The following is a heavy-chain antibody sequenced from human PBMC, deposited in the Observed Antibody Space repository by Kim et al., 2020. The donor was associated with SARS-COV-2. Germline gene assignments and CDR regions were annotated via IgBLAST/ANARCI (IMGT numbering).Heavy chain of an antibody. CDR3: ARTPVARGGKYYYGMDV. Sequence: SETLSLTCTVSGGSISSYYWSWIRQPPGKGLEWIGYIYYSGSTNYNPSLKSRVTISVDTSKNQFSLKLSSVTAADTAVYYCARTPVARGGKYYYGMDVWGQGTTVTVSS. CDR1: GGSISSYY. J-gene: IGHJ6*02. V-gene: IGHV4-59*13. D-gene: IGHD3-16*01. CDR2: IYYSGST.